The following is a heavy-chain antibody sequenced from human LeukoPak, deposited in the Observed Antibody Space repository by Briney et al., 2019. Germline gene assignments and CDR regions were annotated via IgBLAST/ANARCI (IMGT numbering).Heavy chain of an antibody. J-gene: IGHJ3*02. CDR3: AKDSIYDSSGYYSAGFGAFDI. Sequence: GRSLRLSCAASGFTFSSYGMHWVRQAPGKGLEWVAVISYDGGNKYFADSVKGRFTISRDNSKNTLYLQMNSLRAEDTAVYYCAKDSIYDSSGYYSAGFGAFDIWGQGTMVTVSS. D-gene: IGHD3-22*01. V-gene: IGHV3-30*18. CDR2: ISYDGGNK. CDR1: GFTFSSYG.